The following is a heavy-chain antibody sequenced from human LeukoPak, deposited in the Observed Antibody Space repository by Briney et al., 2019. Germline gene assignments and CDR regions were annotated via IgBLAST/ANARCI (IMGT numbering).Heavy chain of an antibody. Sequence: GGSLRLSCAASGFTFSSYAMTWVRQAPGKGLEWVSAISGSGGGTYYTDSVKGRFTISRDNSKNTLYLQMNSLRVEDTAVYYCAKDRTSCYVPCCYYGMDVWGQGTTVTVSS. D-gene: IGHD2-2*01. CDR3: AKDRTSCYVPCCYYGMDV. J-gene: IGHJ6*02. CDR2: ISGSGGGT. CDR1: GFTFSSYA. V-gene: IGHV3-23*01.